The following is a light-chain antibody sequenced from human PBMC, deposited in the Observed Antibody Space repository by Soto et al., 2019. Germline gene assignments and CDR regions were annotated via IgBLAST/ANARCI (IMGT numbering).Light chain of an antibody. CDR2: EVT. CDR3: ASFTRSNTWV. CDR1: SSDVGIYNY. V-gene: IGLV2-14*01. J-gene: IGLJ3*02. Sequence: QSALTQPASVSGSPGQSIAISCTGSSSDVGIYNYVSWYQQHPGKVPKLIIYEVTNRPSGVSNRFSGSKSGNTASLTISGLQAEDEADYYCASFTRSNTWVIGGGTKVTVL.